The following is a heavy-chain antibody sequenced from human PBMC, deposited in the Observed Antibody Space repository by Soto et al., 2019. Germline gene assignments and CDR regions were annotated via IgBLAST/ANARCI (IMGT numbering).Heavy chain of an antibody. CDR1: GGSISSSSFC. J-gene: IGHJ6*02. V-gene: IGHV4-39*01. Sequence: SETLSLTCTVSGGSISSSSFCWGWVRQPPGQGLEWIGSINYSGKTYYSPSLKSRLTISVDTSRNQFSLKLRSVTATDTAVYYCARHVGSGDVLTGYPRYNYYGMDVWGQGTTVTISS. D-gene: IGHD3-9*01. CDR3: ARHVGSGDVLTGYPRYNYYGMDV. CDR2: INYSGKT.